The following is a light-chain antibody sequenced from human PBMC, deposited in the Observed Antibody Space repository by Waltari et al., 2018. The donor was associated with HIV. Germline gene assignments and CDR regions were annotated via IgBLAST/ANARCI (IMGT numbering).Light chain of an antibody. J-gene: IGKJ5*01. CDR1: QSVSAY. CDR2: GAS. CDR3: QHRSNWPIT. Sequence: EIVLTQSPATLSLSPGERATLSCRASQSVSAYLAWYQQKPGQAPRLLIYGASSRATGIPARCSGSGSGTDFTLTISSLEPGDFAVYYCQHRSNWPITSGQGTRLEIK. V-gene: IGKV3-11*01.